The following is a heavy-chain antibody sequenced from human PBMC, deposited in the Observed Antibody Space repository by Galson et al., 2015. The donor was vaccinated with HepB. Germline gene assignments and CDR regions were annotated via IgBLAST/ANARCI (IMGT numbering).Heavy chain of an antibody. Sequence: SLRLSCAASGFTFSSYGMHWVRQAPGKGLEWVAVIWYDGSNKYYADSVKGRFTISRDNSKNTLYLQMNSLRAEDTAVYYCAREQYSSSWYYYYYGMDVWGQGTTVTVSS. CDR3: AREQYSSSWYYYYYGMDV. CDR2: IWYDGSNK. J-gene: IGHJ6*02. CDR1: GFTFSSYG. V-gene: IGHV3-33*01. D-gene: IGHD6-13*01.